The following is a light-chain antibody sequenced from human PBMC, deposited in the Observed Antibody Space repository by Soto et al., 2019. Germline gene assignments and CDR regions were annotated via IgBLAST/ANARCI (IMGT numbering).Light chain of an antibody. CDR1: ESVRSQ. CDR2: DAS. Sequence: DIVLTQSPATLSLSPGERATLSCRASESVRSQLAWYQQKLGQAPRLLIYDASNRATGIPARFSGSGSGTDFTLTISSLEPEDFAIYYCQQRGTWPPITFGQGTRLEIK. J-gene: IGKJ5*01. CDR3: QQRGTWPPIT. V-gene: IGKV3-11*01.